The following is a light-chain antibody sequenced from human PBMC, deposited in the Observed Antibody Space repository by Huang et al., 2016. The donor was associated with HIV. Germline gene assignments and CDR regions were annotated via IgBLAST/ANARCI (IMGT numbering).Light chain of an antibody. Sequence: IQLTQSPSSLSASVGDRVTVTCRASQNIANNLAWYQQTPGKAPKLLIYAASTLRVGVASRFSGSGSGTDFTLTISALLPEDFATYFCQQLHNYPLTFGGGTEVEV. J-gene: IGKJ4*01. CDR2: AAS. CDR1: QNIANN. V-gene: IGKV1-9*01. CDR3: QQLHNYPLT.